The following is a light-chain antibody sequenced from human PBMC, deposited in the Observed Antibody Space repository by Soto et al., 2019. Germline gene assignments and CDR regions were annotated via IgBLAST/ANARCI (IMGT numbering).Light chain of an antibody. Sequence: EIVMTQDPLSLSVSPRERVTLSCRASQAIRTNLAWYQQTVGQAPRLLIYGSCTRATGIPARFSGSGSGTEFTLTISSLQSEDFAVYYCQQYNHWPPGYTFGQGTKVDIK. CDR1: QAIRTN. J-gene: IGKJ2*01. V-gene: IGKV3-15*01. CDR2: GSC. CDR3: QQYNHWPPGYT.